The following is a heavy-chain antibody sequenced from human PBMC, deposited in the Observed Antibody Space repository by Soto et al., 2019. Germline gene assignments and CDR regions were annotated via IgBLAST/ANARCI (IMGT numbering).Heavy chain of an antibody. J-gene: IGHJ4*02. CDR2: ITTSSSFR. V-gene: IGHV3-21*03. Sequence: PGGSLRLSCAASGFTLSIYSMNWVRQAPGKGLEWVADITTSSSFRFYADSVEGRFTISRDNAKNTLYLQMNSLRAEDTAVYYCAVAVAGPTAIGYWGQGTLVTVSS. CDR1: GFTLSIYS. CDR3: AVAVAGPTAIGY. D-gene: IGHD6-19*01.